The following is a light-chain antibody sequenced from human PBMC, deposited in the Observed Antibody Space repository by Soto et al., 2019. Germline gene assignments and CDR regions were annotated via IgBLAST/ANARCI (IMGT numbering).Light chain of an antibody. CDR2: EVT. Sequence: QSALTQPASVSGSPGQSITISCTGTSGDIGAYNYVSWYQQHPGKAPKLLIHEVTGRPSGVSNRFSGSKSGNTASLTISGLQAEEEADYYCSSYATTAQVFGTGTKVTVL. CDR1: SGDIGAYNY. CDR3: SSYATTAQV. J-gene: IGLJ1*01. V-gene: IGLV2-14*01.